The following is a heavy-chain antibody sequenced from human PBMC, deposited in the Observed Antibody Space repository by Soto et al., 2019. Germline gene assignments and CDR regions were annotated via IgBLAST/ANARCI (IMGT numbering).Heavy chain of an antibody. V-gene: IGHV3-21*01. Sequence: GGSLRLSCAASGFTFSSYSMNWVRQAPGKGLEWVSSISSSSSYIYYADSVKGRFTISRDNAKNSLYLQMNSLRAEDTAVYYCARESAANWFDPWGQGTLVTVSS. CDR2: ISSSSSYI. D-gene: IGHD2-2*01. CDR1: GFTFSSYS. J-gene: IGHJ5*02. CDR3: ARESAANWFDP.